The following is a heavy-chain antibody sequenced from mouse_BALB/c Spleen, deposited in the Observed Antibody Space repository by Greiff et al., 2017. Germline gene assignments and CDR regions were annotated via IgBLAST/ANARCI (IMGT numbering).Heavy chain of an antibody. V-gene: IGHV1-62-2*01. D-gene: IGHD6-5*01. CDR1: GYTFTEYI. J-gene: IGHJ3*01. Sequence: VQLQQSGAGLVKPGASVKLSCKASGYTFTEYIIHWVKQRSGQGLEWIGWFYPGSGSTKYNEKFKGKATLTADKSSSTAYMQLSSLTSENSAVYFCARNAYGGSWFAYWGQGTLVTVSA. CDR3: ARNAYGGSWFAY. CDR2: FYPGSGST.